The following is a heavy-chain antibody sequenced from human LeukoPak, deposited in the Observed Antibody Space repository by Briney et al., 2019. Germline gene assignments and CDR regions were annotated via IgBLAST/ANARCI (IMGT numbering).Heavy chain of an antibody. J-gene: IGHJ5*02. D-gene: IGHD2-15*01. Sequence: GASVKVSCKASGYTFTGYYIHWVRQAPGQGLEWMGWINPNSGDTNYAQKFQGRVTMTRDTSISTAYMELRRLRSDDTAVYYCARGPLEYCSGGSCYSGRNWFDPWGQGTLVTASS. CDR2: INPNSGDT. V-gene: IGHV1-2*02. CDR3: ARGPLEYCSGGSCYSGRNWFDP. CDR1: GYTFTGYY.